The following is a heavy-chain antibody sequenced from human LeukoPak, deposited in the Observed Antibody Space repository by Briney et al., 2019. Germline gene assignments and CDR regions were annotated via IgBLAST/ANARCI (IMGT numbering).Heavy chain of an antibody. Sequence: PGGSLRLSCAASGFAFSDYGMHWVRQAPGKGLDWVAYIWYDGSVKYYADSVKGRFTISRDNSKNTVSLQMDSLRVEDTAVYYCARRARLYFYMDVWGKGTTVTVSS. CDR3: ARRARLYFYMDV. CDR1: GFAFSDYG. V-gene: IGHV3-33*01. D-gene: IGHD3-9*01. J-gene: IGHJ6*04. CDR2: IWYDGSVK.